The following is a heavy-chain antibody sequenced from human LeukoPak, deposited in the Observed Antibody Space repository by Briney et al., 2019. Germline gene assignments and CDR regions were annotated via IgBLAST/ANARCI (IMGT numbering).Heavy chain of an antibody. V-gene: IGHV3-30*02. CDR2: IRYDGSNK. J-gene: IGHJ4*02. CDR3: AKFASDKGYGFDY. Sequence: PGGSLRLSCAASGFTFSSYGMHWVRQAPGKGLEWVAFIRYDGSNKYYADSVKGRFTISRDNSKNTLYLQMNSLRAEDTAVYYCAKFASDKGYGFDYWGQGTLVTVSS. CDR1: GFTFSSYG. D-gene: IGHD4-17*01.